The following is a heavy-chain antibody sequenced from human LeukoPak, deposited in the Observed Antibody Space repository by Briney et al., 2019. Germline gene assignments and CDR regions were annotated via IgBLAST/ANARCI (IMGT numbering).Heavy chain of an antibody. J-gene: IGHJ4*02. D-gene: IGHD6-19*01. CDR3: ARDGTRHINIAVPGGDD. V-gene: IGHV3-11*01. CDR1: GFTFSDYY. Sequence: PGGSLRLSCAASGFTFSDYYMSWIRQAPGKGLEWVSYISSSGSTIYYADSVKGRFTISRDNAKNSLYLQMNSLRAEDTATYYCARDGTRHINIAVPGGDDWGQGTLVIVSS. CDR2: ISSSGSTI.